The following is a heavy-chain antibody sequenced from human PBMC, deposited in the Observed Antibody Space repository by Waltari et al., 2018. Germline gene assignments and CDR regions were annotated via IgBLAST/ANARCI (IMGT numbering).Heavy chain of an antibody. CDR3: AREVGTVAGTGYFDY. D-gene: IGHD6-19*01. Sequence: QVQLQESGPGLVKPSETLSLTCAVSGYSISSGYYWGWIRQPPGKGLEWIGSIDHSGSTYYNPSLKSRVTISVDTSKNQFSLKLSSVTAADTAVYYCAREVGTVAGTGYFDYWGQGTLVTVSS. CDR2: IDHSGST. V-gene: IGHV4-38-2*02. J-gene: IGHJ4*02. CDR1: GYSISSGYY.